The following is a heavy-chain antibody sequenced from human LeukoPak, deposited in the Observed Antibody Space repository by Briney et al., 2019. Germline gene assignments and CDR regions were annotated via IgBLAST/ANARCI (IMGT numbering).Heavy chain of an antibody. D-gene: IGHD3-9*01. CDR3: ARDRPIRYFDWLPPPFSYYYYGMDV. J-gene: IGHJ6*02. CDR2: ISYDGSNK. V-gene: IGHV3-30-3*01. CDR1: GFTFSSYA. Sequence: GRSLRLSCAASGFTFSSYAMHWVRQAPGKGLEWVAVISYDGSNKYYADSVKGRFTISRDNSKNTLYLQMNSLRAEDTAVYHCARDRPIRYFDWLPPPFSYYYYGMDVWGQGTTVTVSS.